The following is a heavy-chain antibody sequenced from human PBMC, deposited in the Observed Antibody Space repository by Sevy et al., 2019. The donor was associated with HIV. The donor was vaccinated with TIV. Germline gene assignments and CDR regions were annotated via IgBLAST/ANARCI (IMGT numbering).Heavy chain of an antibody. V-gene: IGHV3-7*01. CDR3: ARGDYYVSSGYYYRREFDY. D-gene: IGHD3-22*01. CDR1: GFTFSSYW. J-gene: IGHJ4*02. CDR2: IKQDGSEK. Sequence: GGSLRLSCAASGFTFSSYWMSWVHQAPGKGLEWVANIKQDGSEKYYVDSVKGRFTISRDNAKNSLYLQMNSLRAEDTAVYYCARGDYYVSSGYYYRREFDYWGQGTLVTVSS.